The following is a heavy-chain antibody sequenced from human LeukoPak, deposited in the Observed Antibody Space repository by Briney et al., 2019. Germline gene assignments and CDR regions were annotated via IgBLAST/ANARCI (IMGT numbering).Heavy chain of an antibody. Sequence: PGGSLRLSCTASGFTFSNYAMNWVRQAPGRGLEWVSTISGSGGDTYYADSVKGRFTISRDNSENTLFLLMNSLRAEDTAVYYCAQYCSGGGCWSYYYYGMDVWGQGTTVTVSS. CDR2: ISGSGGDT. CDR1: GFTFSNYA. J-gene: IGHJ6*02. V-gene: IGHV3-23*01. D-gene: IGHD2-15*01. CDR3: AQYCSGGGCWSYYYYGMDV.